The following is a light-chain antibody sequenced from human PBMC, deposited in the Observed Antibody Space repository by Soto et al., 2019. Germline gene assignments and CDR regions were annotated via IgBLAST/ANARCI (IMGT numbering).Light chain of an antibody. J-gene: IGLJ2*01. CDR3: SSYTSTSNVV. Sequence: QCALTQPASVSGSPGQSITISCTGTSSDVGGYNYVSWYQQHPGRAPKLLIYDVSNRPSGVSNRFSGSKSGNTASLTISGLEAEDEADYYCSSYTSTSNVVFGGGTKLTLL. CDR1: SSDVGGYNY. V-gene: IGLV2-14*01. CDR2: DVS.